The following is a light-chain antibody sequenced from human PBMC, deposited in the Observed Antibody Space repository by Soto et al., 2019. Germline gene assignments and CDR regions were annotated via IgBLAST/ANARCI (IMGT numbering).Light chain of an antibody. CDR1: QSVSSY. Sequence: EIVLTQSPATLSLSPGERATLSCRASQSVSSYLAWYHQKPGQPPRLLIYDASTRATGIPARFSGSGSGTDFTLTISSLEPEDFAVYYCQQRSNWPGTFGHGTKVDIK. CDR2: DAS. J-gene: IGKJ3*01. CDR3: QQRSNWPGT. V-gene: IGKV3-11*01.